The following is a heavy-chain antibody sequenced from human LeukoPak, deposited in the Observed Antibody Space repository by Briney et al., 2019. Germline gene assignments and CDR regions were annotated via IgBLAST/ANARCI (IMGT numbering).Heavy chain of an antibody. CDR3: ARDLTSPHSAYDWGHFDS. D-gene: IGHD5-12*01. CDR1: GFTFSCYS. Sequence: PGGSLRLSCAASGFTFSCYSMSWVRQAPGKGLEWVSSISSSSSYIYYADSVKGRFTISRDNAKSSLYLHMNSLRVEDTAVYYCARDLTSPHSAYDWGHFDSWGQGTLVAVSS. CDR2: ISSSSSYI. J-gene: IGHJ4*02. V-gene: IGHV3-21*04.